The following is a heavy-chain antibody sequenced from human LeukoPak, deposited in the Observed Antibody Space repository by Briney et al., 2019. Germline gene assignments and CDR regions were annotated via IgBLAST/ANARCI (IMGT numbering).Heavy chain of an antibody. J-gene: IGHJ4*02. Sequence: TLSLTCTVSGGSISSGSYYWNWIPPPAGKGLEWSGRIYSRGSTNHNPSLKSRVTISVDTSKDQFSLKLSSVTAADTAVYYCARATMLRDFDYWGQGTLVTVSS. D-gene: IGHD3-10*01. CDR3: ARATMLRDFDY. V-gene: IGHV4-61*02. CDR1: GGSISSGSYY. CDR2: IYSRGST.